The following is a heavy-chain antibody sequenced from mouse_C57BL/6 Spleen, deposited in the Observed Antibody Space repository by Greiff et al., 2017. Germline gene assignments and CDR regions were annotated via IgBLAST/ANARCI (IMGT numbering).Heavy chain of an antibody. CDR1: GYTFTSYW. CDR2: INPSNGGT. V-gene: IGHV1-53*01. D-gene: IGHD2-3*01. J-gene: IGHJ4*01. Sequence: QVQLQQPGTELVKPGASVKLSCKASGYTFTSYWMHWVKQRPGQGLEWIGYINPSNGGTNYNEKFKSKATLTVDKSSSTAYMQLSILTSEDSAVYYCARWLLRYAMEYWGQGTSVTVSS. CDR3: ARWLLRYAMEY.